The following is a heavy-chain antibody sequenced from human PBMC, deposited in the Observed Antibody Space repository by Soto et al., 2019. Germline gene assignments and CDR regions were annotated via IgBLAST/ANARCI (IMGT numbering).Heavy chain of an antibody. CDR3: ARGVSAGVDY. J-gene: IGHJ4*02. CDR2: MEPSTGRT. Sequence: ASVKVSCKASGYSFTSLDVNWVRQTAGQGLEWMGWMEPSTGRTGYAQKFQGRVTMTRDTSINTAYMELTTLTSDDTAFYYCARGVSAGVDYWGQGTLVTVSS. V-gene: IGHV1-8*01. D-gene: IGHD1-26*01. CDR1: GYSFTSLD.